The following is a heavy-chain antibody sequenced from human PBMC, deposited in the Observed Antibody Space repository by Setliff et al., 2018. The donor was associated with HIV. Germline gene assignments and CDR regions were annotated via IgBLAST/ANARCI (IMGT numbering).Heavy chain of an antibody. CDR3: ARRIDNSGSFPDKNWFDT. J-gene: IGHJ5*02. V-gene: IGHV4-4*09. CDR1: GGSISSYC. Sequence: PSETLSLTCTVSGGSISSYCWNWIRQSPGRGLEWIGFIFSSGSTKYNPSLQSRVTMSIDTSKNQFSLKLTSVTAAYTAVYYCARRIDNSGSFPDKNWFDTWGQGSLVTVS. D-gene: IGHD3-10*01. CDR2: IFSSGST.